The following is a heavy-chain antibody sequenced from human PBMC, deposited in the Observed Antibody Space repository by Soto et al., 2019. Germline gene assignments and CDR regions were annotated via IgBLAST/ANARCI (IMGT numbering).Heavy chain of an antibody. Sequence: ASVKVSCKASGYTFTSYDINWVRQATGQGLEWMGWMNPNRGKTGYAQKLQGRVTMTRNTSISTAYMELSSLRSEDTAVYYCARGRSIAAAGLNWFDPWGQGTLVTVSS. CDR1: GYTFTSYD. CDR3: ARGRSIAAAGLNWFDP. J-gene: IGHJ5*02. D-gene: IGHD6-13*01. V-gene: IGHV1-8*01. CDR2: MNPNRGKT.